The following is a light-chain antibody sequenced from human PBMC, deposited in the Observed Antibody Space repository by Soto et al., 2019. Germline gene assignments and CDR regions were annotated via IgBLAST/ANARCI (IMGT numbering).Light chain of an antibody. Sequence: DIQMTQSPSTLSAFVGDTVTITCRASQSIDTWLAWHQQKPGRAPKLLISKASALESGVPSRLSGSGSGTDFTLTIRDVKPDDFAIYYCQQYNSYRAFGQGTKVDIK. J-gene: IGKJ1*01. CDR2: KAS. CDR3: QQYNSYRA. V-gene: IGKV1-5*03. CDR1: QSIDTW.